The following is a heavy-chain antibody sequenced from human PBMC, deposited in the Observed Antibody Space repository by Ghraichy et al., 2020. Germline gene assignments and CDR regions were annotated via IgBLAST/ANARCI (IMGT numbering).Heavy chain of an antibody. Sequence: SETLSLTRTVSGGSIGSYYWSWIRQHPGKGLEWIGYIYDSGSTNYNPASGSTNYNPSLKSRVTISVDTSKNQFSLKLSSVTAADTAVYFCARGYNTYFYDTSGYLYYFDYWGQGTLVTVSS. V-gene: IGHV4-59*01. CDR2: IYDSGSTNYNPASGST. CDR1: GGSIGSYY. CDR3: ARGYNTYFYDTSGYLYYFDY. D-gene: IGHD3-22*01. J-gene: IGHJ4*02.